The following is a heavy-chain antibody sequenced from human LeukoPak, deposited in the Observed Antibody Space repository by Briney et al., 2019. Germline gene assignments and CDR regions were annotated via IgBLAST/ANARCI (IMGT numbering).Heavy chain of an antibody. Sequence: ASVKVSCKASGFTFTAYHMHWVRQAPGQGLEWMGWINPNSGGTNYAQKFQGRVTMTRDTSISTAYMELSRLRSDDTAVYYCAKSPRGSSTSCFDYWGQGTLVTVSS. CDR3: AKSPRGSSTSCFDY. CDR1: GFTFTAYH. J-gene: IGHJ4*02. D-gene: IGHD2-2*01. V-gene: IGHV1-2*02. CDR2: INPNSGGT.